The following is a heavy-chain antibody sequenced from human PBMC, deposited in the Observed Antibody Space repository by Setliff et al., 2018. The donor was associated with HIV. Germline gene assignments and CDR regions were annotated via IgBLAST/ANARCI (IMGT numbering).Heavy chain of an antibody. V-gene: IGHV4-31*11. J-gene: IGHJ2*01. CDR3: ARADSIYWYFDL. Sequence: SETLSLTCAVSGGSISSGGYYWSWIRQHPGKGLEWIGYIYYSGSTYYNPSLKSRVTISVDTSKNQFTLKLSSVTAADTAVYYCARADSIYWYFDLWGQGTLVTVSS. CDR2: IYYSGST. CDR1: GGSISSGGYY.